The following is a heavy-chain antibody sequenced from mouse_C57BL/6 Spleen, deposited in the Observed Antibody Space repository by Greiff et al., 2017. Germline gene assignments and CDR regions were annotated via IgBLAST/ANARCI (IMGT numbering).Heavy chain of an antibody. CDR3: GIGYDYDGEFAY. D-gene: IGHD2-4*01. J-gene: IGHJ3*01. V-gene: IGHV3-6*01. Sequence: EVQLVESVPGLVKPSQSLSLTCSVTGYSITRGYYWNWIRQFPGNKLEWIGYISYDGSNNYNPSLKNRISISRATSKNQFVLKLNTMTTEDPAAYYCGIGYDYDGEFAYWGQGTMVTVSA. CDR1: GYSITRGYY. CDR2: ISYDGSN.